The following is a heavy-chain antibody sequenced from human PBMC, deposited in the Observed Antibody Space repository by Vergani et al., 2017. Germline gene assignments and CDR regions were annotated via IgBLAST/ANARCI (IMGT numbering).Heavy chain of an antibody. D-gene: IGHD3-9*01. V-gene: IGHV4-30-2*01. CDR1: GDSITNGGFS. CDR2: IFPSGNS. Sequence: QLQLQDSGSGLVKPSQTLSLTCAVSGDSITNGGFSWNWIRQPPGKGPEWIGYIFPSGNSDYNPSLKNRVSISLDKSKNQFSLWVNSVTAADTAVYFCARASLRALVGYYYYMDVWGKGKTVVVSS. CDR3: ARASLRALVGYYYYMDV. J-gene: IGHJ6*03.